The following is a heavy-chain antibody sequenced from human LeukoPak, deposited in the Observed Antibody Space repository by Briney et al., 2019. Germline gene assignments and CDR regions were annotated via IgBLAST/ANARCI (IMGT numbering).Heavy chain of an antibody. CDR1: GFTFSSYA. J-gene: IGHJ4*02. Sequence: GGSLRLSCAASGFTFSSYAMHWVRQAPGKGLEWVANIKQDGSEKFYVDSVKGRFTISRDNTKNSLYLQMNSLRAEDTAVYYCARIWDTSGYYFGYFDNWGQGSLVTVSS. CDR2: IKQDGSEK. CDR3: ARIWDTSGYYFGYFDN. D-gene: IGHD3-22*01. V-gene: IGHV3-7*01.